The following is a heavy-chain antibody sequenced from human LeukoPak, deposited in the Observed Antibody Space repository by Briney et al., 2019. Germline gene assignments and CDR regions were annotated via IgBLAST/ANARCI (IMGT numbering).Heavy chain of an antibody. CDR1: GYTFTGYY. V-gene: IGHV1-2*02. CDR2: FSPNGGGT. D-gene: IGHD3-16*01. Sequence: GASVKVSCKASGYTFTGYYMHWVRQAPGQGLEWMGWFSPNGGGTNYAQNFQDRVTMTRDTSLSTAYMELSSLRSDDTAVYYCARDRITEEGGHCDYWGQGTQVTVSS. CDR3: ARDRITEEGGHCDY. J-gene: IGHJ4*02.